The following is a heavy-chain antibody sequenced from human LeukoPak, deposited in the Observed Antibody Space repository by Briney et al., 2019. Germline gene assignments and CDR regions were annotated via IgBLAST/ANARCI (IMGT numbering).Heavy chain of an antibody. J-gene: IGHJ4*02. CDR1: GYTFTGYY. Sequence: ASVKVSCKASGYTFTGYYMHWVRQAPGQGLEWMGWINPNSGGTNYAQKFQGRVTMTRDTSISTAYMELSRLRSDDTAAYYCARDRFFLRFLEAGDYWGQGTLVTVSS. CDR2: INPNSGGT. V-gene: IGHV1-2*02. D-gene: IGHD3-3*01. CDR3: ARDRFFLRFLEAGDY.